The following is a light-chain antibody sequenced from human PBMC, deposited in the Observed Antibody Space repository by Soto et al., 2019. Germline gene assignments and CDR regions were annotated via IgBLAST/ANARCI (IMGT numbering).Light chain of an antibody. CDR1: QSIANS. J-gene: IGKJ4*01. CDR3: QQYGSSPLT. Sequence: EVGLTQSTAILSVSPGGRATLSCRASQSIANSLAWYQQKPCQAPRLLIYGASTRATGIPARFSGSGSVTEFTLTISSLQSEDFAVYYCQQYGSSPLTFAGGAKVDVK. CDR2: GAS. V-gene: IGKV3-15*01.